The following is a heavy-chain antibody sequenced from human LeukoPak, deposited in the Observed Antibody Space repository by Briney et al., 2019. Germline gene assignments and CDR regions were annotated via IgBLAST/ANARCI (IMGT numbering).Heavy chain of an antibody. CDR3: ARGFYDSSGYYHLPTDY. J-gene: IGHJ4*02. D-gene: IGHD3-22*01. CDR1: GYTFTGYY. CDR2: INPNSGGT. V-gene: IGHV1-2*02. Sequence: VASVKVSCKASGYTFTGYYMHWVRQAPGQGLEWMGWINPNSGGTNYAQKFQGRVTMTRNTSISTAYMELSSLRSEDTAVYYCARGFYDSSGYYHLPTDYWGQGTLVTVSS.